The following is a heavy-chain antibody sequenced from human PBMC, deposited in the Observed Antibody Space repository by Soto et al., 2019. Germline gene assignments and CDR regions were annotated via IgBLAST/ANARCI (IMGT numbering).Heavy chain of an antibody. V-gene: IGHV1-18*04. CDR2: ISGYNGNT. CDR3: ATFYSRGWTRGYLDH. D-gene: IGHD6-19*01. CDR1: GYTFTSHG. Sequence: QLQLVQSGAEVKKPGASVKVSCKASGYTFTSHGSSWVRQAPGQGLEWMGWISGYNGNTNYAQKLQGRVSMTTDTSETTAYMELRSLTSDDTAVYYCATFYSRGWTRGYLDHWGQGTLDTVSS. J-gene: IGHJ4*02.